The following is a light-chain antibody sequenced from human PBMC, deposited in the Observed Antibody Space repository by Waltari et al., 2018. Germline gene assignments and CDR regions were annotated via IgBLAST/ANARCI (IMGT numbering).Light chain of an antibody. Sequence: QSAPTQPPSVSGSPGQSVTISCTGTNSDIGAYNFVSWYQQHPGKAPKLMIYGVRNRPSGVSDRFSGSKSDNTASLTISGLQAEDEADYYCSSYTANRTLVFGGGTRLTVL. CDR1: NSDIGAYNF. J-gene: IGLJ2*01. CDR3: SSYTANRTLV. CDR2: GVR. V-gene: IGLV2-14*01.